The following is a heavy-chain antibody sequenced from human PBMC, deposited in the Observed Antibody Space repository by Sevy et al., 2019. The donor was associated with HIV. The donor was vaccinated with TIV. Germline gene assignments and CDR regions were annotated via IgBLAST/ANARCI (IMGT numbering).Heavy chain of an antibody. J-gene: IGHJ4*02. CDR2: IYYSGST. CDR3: ARDPGIAVAGEYYFDY. CDR1: GGSISSYY. Sequence: SETLSLTCTVSGGSISSYYWSWIRQPPGKGLEWIGYIYYSGSTNYNPSLKSRVTISVDTSKNQFSLKLTSVTAEDTAVYYCARDPGIAVAGEYYFDYWGQGTLVTVSS. D-gene: IGHD6-19*01. V-gene: IGHV4-59*13.